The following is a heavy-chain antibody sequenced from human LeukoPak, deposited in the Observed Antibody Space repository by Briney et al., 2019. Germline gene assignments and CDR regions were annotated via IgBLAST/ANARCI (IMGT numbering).Heavy chain of an antibody. CDR3: ARGDYDFWSGLNWFDP. CDR2: INPNRGGT. CDR1: GYSFTGYY. D-gene: IGHD3-3*01. Sequence: ASVKVSCKASGYSFTGYYMHWVRQAPGQGLEWMGWINPNRGGTNYAQKFQGRVTMTRETSISTAYMELSRLRSDDTAVYYCARGDYDFWSGLNWFDPWGQGTLVTVSS. V-gene: IGHV1-2*02. J-gene: IGHJ5*02.